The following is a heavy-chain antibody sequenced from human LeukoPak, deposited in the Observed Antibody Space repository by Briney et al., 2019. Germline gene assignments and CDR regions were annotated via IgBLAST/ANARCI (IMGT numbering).Heavy chain of an antibody. V-gene: IGHV3-30*03. Sequence: GGSLRLSCAASGFIFSSYNINWVRQAPGKGLEWVAVISHEGSAKYHADSVKGRFTVSRDNSKNMVYLQMNSLRAEDTAVYYCARTREQWQVLDYWGQGTLVIVSS. D-gene: IGHD6-19*01. J-gene: IGHJ4*02. CDR2: ISHEGSAK. CDR3: ARTREQWQVLDY. CDR1: GFIFSSYN.